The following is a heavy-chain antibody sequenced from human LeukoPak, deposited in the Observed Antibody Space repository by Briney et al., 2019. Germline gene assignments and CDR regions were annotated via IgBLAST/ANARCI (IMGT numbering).Heavy chain of an antibody. D-gene: IGHD5-18*01. CDR2: ISSSSSYM. CDR3: ARDDSEDY. CDR1: GFTFSSYT. Sequence: SGGSLRLSCAASGFTFSSYTMNWVRQAPGKGLEWVSSISSSSSYMYYADSLKGRFTISRDNAKNSLYLQMNSLRAEDTAVYYCARDDSEDYWGQGTLVTVSS. V-gene: IGHV3-21*01. J-gene: IGHJ4*02.